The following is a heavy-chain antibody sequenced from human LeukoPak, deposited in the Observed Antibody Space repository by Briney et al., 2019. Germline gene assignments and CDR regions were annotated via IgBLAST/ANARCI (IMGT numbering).Heavy chain of an antibody. CDR1: GGPFSSYA. J-gene: IGHJ3*01. D-gene: IGHD2-15*01. CDR2: IIPIFGTA. V-gene: IGHV1-69*01. CDR3: AAVVVVAASSAFDF. Sequence: SVKVSCKASGGPFSSYAISWVRQAPGQGLEWMGGIIPIFGTANYAQKFQGRVTITADESTSTAYMELSSLRAEDTAVYYCAAVVVVAASSAFDFWGQGTMVTVSS.